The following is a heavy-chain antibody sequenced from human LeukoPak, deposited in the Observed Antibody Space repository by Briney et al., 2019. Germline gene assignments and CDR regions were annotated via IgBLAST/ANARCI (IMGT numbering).Heavy chain of an antibody. J-gene: IGHJ4*02. Sequence: ASVKVSCTASGYTFTIYAMHWVRQAPGQRLEWMGWINAGNGNTKYSQKFQGRVTITRDTSASTAYMELSSLRSEDTAVYYCARDGVAGILALFDYWGQGTLVTVSS. CDR3: ARDGVAGILALFDY. CDR2: INAGNGNT. CDR1: GYTFTIYA. V-gene: IGHV1-3*01. D-gene: IGHD6-19*01.